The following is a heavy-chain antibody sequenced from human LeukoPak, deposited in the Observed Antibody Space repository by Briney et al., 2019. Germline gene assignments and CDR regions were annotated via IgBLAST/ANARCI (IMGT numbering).Heavy chain of an antibody. V-gene: IGHV4-59*12. CDR1: GGSISSYY. CDR3: ARDSVDTAMVISYGMDV. J-gene: IGHJ6*02. CDR2: IYYSGST. Sequence: SETLSLTCTVSGGSISSYYWSWIRQPPGKGLEWIGYIYYSGSTNYNPSLKSRVTISVDTSKNQFSLKLSSVTAADTAVYYCARDSVDTAMVISYGMDVWGQGTTVTVSS. D-gene: IGHD5-18*01.